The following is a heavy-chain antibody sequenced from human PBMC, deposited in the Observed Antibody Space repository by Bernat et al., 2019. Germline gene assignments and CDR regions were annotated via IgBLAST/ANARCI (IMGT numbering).Heavy chain of an antibody. J-gene: IGHJ6*03. CDR2: INWDDDK. D-gene: IGHD3-9*01. Sequence: QVTLRESGPALVKPTQTLTLTCTFSGFSLSTSGVCVSWVRQPPGKALEWLALINWDDDKYYNTSLKTRLTISKDTSKNQVVLTLTSMDPVDTATYYCAWTITIFSPGYYYMDVWGKGTTVTVSS. CDR1: GFSLSTSGVC. CDR3: AWTITIFSPGYYYMDV. V-gene: IGHV2-70*20.